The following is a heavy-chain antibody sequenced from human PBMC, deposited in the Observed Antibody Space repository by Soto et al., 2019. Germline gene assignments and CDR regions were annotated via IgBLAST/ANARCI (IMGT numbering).Heavy chain of an antibody. V-gene: IGHV4-34*01. CDR1: GGSFSGYY. Sequence: SETLSLTCAVYGGSFSGYYWSWIRQPPGKGLEWIGEINHSGSTNYNPSLKGRVTISVDTSKNQFSLKLSSVTAADTAVYYCAREHGYYDFWSGYLLYYYGMDVWGQGTTVTVSS. D-gene: IGHD3-3*01. J-gene: IGHJ6*02. CDR3: AREHGYYDFWSGYLLYYYGMDV. CDR2: INHSGST.